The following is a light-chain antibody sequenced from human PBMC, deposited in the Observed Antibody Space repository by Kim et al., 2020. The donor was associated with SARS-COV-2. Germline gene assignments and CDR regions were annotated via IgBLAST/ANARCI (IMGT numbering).Light chain of an antibody. CDR3: QHYYSTPWT. CDR1: RGISNS. V-gene: IGKV1-NL1*01. J-gene: IGKJ1*01. Sequence: DIQMTQSPSSLSASVADRVTITCRASRGISNSLAWYQQKPGKAPKLLLYAASRLESGVPSRFSGSGSGRDYTLTISSLQPEDFAVYYCQHYYSTPWTFGQGTKVDIK. CDR2: AAS.